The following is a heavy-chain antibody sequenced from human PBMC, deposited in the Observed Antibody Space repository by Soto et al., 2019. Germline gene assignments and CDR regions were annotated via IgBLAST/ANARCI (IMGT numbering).Heavy chain of an antibody. CDR3: AAPACAATWCSPSHNLDH. J-gene: IGHJ4*02. CDR2: INPLSGIP. D-gene: IGHD2-2*01. V-gene: IGHV1-69*09. Sequence: QVQLVQSGAEVKKPESSVKVSCKTSGGTFVRHVISWVRQAPGQGPEWMGKINPLSGIPNYAQKLQDRVTFTADIDSSTAYMELSSLRSDDTAVYYCAAPACAATWCSPSHNLDHWGQGTLVTVSS. CDR1: GGTFVRHV.